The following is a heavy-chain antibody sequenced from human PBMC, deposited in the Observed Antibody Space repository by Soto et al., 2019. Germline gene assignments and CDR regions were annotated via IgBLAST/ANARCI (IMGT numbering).Heavy chain of an antibody. CDR1: GFTLSRHT. V-gene: IGHV3-21*01. J-gene: IGHJ3*02. Sequence: PGGSLRLSCAASGFTLSRHTMNWVRQAPGKGLEWVSFIGSRTSDIYYADSVKGRFTIPRDNAKNSLYLDLTRLRAEDTAVYFCVRDYYDTSGYPNTFDMWGQGTMVTVSS. CDR2: IGSRTSDI. CDR3: VRDYYDTSGYPNTFDM. D-gene: IGHD3-22*01.